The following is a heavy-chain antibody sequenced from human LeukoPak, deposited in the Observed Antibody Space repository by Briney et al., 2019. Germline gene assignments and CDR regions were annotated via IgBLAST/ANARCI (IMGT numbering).Heavy chain of an antibody. J-gene: IGHJ3*02. CDR3: AAPLNMITLNVFDS. Sequence: ASVKVSCKASGFTFTSSAMQWVRQARGQRLEWIGWIVVGSGNTNYAQKFQERVTITRDMSTSTAYMELSSLRSEDTAVYDCAAPLNMITLNVFDSWGRGTMVTVSS. CDR2: IVVGSGNT. CDR1: GFTFTSSA. V-gene: IGHV1-58*02. D-gene: IGHD3-22*01.